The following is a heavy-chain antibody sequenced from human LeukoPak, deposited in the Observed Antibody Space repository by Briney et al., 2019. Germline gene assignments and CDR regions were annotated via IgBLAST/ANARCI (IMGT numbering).Heavy chain of an antibody. J-gene: IGHJ3*02. CDR2: INHSGST. D-gene: IGHD3-22*01. CDR3: ARDYYDSNGYWDAFDI. V-gene: IGHV4-34*01. CDR1: GGSFSGHL. Sequence: SETLSLTCEVSGGSFSGHLWTWIRQPPGKGLEWIGEINHSGSTNYNPSLKSRVTISVDTSRKQFFLRLSSVTAADTAMYYCARDYYDSNGYWDAFDIWGQGTMVTVSS.